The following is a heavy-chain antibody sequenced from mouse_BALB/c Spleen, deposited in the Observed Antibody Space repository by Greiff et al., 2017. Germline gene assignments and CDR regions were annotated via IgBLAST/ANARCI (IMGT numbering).Heavy chain of an antibody. Sequence: QVQLQQSGAELVKPGASVKLSCKASGYTFTSYWMHWVKQRPGQGLEWIGEIDPSCSYTNYNQKFKGKATLTVDKSSSTAYMQLSSLTSEDSAVYYCARWAYYFDYWGQGTTLTVSS. CDR1: GYTFTSYW. CDR3: ARWAYYFDY. CDR2: IDPSCSYT. V-gene: IGHV1-69*02. J-gene: IGHJ2*01.